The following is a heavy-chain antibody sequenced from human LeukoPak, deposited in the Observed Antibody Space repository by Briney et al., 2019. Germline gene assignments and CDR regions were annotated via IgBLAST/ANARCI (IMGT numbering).Heavy chain of an antibody. J-gene: IGHJ4*02. CDR3: AKDATLAVAGSYFNY. Sequence: GGSLRLSCAASGFILTSYGMNWVRQAPGKGLEWVSGVAGGGGSTYYADSVKGRFTVSSDNSKNILYLEMNSLRSEDTATYYCAKDATLAVAGSYFNYWGQGALVTVSS. CDR1: GFILTSYG. D-gene: IGHD6-19*01. CDR2: VAGGGGST. V-gene: IGHV3-23*01.